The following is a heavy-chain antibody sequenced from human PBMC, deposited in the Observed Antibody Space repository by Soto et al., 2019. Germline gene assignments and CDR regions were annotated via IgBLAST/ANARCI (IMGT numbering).Heavy chain of an antibody. Sequence: EVQLVESGGGLVQPGGSLRLSCAASGFTFSNYWMYWVRQAPGKGLVWVSRINSDGSVSSYADSVKGRLTTSGDNVKNTLYLKMDSLRAEDTAVYYCARGDCVGGTCYSLAGSFYYYMDVWGKGTTVTVFS. CDR2: INSDGSVS. J-gene: IGHJ6*03. CDR3: ARGDCVGGTCYSLAGSFYYYMDV. CDR1: GFTFSNYW. V-gene: IGHV3-74*01. D-gene: IGHD2-15*01.